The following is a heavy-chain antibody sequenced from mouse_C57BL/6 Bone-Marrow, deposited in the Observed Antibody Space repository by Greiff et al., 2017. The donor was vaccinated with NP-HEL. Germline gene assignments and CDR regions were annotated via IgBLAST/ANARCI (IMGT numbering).Heavy chain of an antibody. V-gene: IGHV1-39*01. Sequence: EVQLQQSGPELVKPGASVKISCKASGYSFTDYYMNWVKQSNGKSLEWIGVINPNYGTTSYNQKFKGKATLTVDQSSSTAYMQLNSLTSEDSAVYYCARKRDYYSNYEDYAMDYWGQGTSVTVSS. D-gene: IGHD2-5*01. CDR2: INPNYGTT. J-gene: IGHJ4*01. CDR3: ARKRDYYSNYEDYAMDY. CDR1: GYSFTDYY.